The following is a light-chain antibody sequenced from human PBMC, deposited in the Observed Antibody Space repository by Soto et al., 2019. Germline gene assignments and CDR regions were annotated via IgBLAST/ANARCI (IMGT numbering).Light chain of an antibody. J-gene: IGLJ2*01. Sequence: SYELTQPPSVSVSPGQTATMTCSGDKLGSKYVCWYQQKPGQSPVLVIYDDRKRPSGIPERFSGSNSGNTATLTISGTQAMDEADYYCQVWDNSVVFGGGTKLTVL. CDR3: QVWDNSVV. CDR2: DDR. V-gene: IGLV3-1*01. CDR1: KLGSKY.